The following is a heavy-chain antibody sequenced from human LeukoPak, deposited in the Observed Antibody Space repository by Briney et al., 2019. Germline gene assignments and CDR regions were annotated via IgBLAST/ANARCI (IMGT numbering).Heavy chain of an antibody. CDR1: GGTFSSYA. D-gene: IGHD2-2*01. J-gene: IGHJ4*02. CDR2: INPNSGNT. Sequence: ASVKVSCKASGGTFSSYAISWVRQAPGQGLEWMGWINPNSGNTGYAQKFQGRVTMTRNTSISTAYMELSSLRSEDTAVYYCARGRRQYCSSTSCRPFDYWGQGTLVTVSS. V-gene: IGHV1-8*02. CDR3: ARGRRQYCSSTSCRPFDY.